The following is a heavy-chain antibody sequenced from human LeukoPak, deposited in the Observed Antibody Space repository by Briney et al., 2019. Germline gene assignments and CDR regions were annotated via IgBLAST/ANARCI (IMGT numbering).Heavy chain of an antibody. CDR1: GGSISSGGYY. CDR3: ARERDFWSGYGSYYGMDV. D-gene: IGHD3-3*01. CDR2: IYYSGST. J-gene: IGHJ6*02. Sequence: SETLSLTCTVSGGSISSGGYYWSWIRQHPGKGLEWIGYIYYSGSTYYNPSLKSRVTISVDTSKNQFSLKLSSVTAADTAVYYCARERDFWSGYGSYYGMDVWGQGTTVTVSS. V-gene: IGHV4-30-4*08.